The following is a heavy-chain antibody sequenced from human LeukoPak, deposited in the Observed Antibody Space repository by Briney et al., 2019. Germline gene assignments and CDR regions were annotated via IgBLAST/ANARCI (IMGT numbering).Heavy chain of an antibody. CDR3: ARDGLAAATLHWCFDL. Sequence: GGSLRLSCAASGFIFSSYGMYWVRQTPGKGLAWVSHINSDETNKIYADSVKGRFTISRDNARNSLYLQMNSLRAEDTAVYYCARDGLAAATLHWCFDLWGRGTLVTVSS. CDR2: INSDETNK. V-gene: IGHV3-74*01. J-gene: IGHJ2*01. CDR1: GFIFSSYG. D-gene: IGHD2-15*01.